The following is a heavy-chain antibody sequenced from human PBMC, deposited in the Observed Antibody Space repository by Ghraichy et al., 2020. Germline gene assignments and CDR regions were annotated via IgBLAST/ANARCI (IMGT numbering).Heavy chain of an antibody. D-gene: IGHD2-2*01. CDR2: INRDGSKT. J-gene: IGHJ1*01. V-gene: IGHV3-43*01. CDR1: GFTFVDYS. Sequence: GESLNISCAASGFTFVDYSMHWVRQAPGKGLEWVSLINRDGSKTFYADSVKGRFTISRDNSENSLFLQMNSLRSEDTAFYYCAKERQGTKFLVESWGRGTLVTV. CDR3: AKERQGTKFLVES.